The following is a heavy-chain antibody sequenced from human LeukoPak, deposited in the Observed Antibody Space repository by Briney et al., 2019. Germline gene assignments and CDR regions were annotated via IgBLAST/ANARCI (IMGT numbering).Heavy chain of an antibody. CDR1: AFTFSSYT. J-gene: IGHJ6*03. V-gene: IGHV3-64*02. Sequence: GGSLRLSCAASAFTFSSYTTHWVRQAPGKRLQSVSAITSNGGYTHYADSVKGRFTISRDNSRNALFLQMGGLRIEDMAVYYCARVKMGATVSDYYYYYMDVWGKGTTVTVSS. CDR2: ITSNGGYT. CDR3: ARVKMGATVSDYYYYYMDV. D-gene: IGHD1-26*01.